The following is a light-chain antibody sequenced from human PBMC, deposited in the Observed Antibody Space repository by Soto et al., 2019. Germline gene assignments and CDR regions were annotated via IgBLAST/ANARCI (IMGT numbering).Light chain of an antibody. V-gene: IGKV1D-13*01. CDR2: DAS. CDR1: QGISSA. Sequence: AIQLTQSPSSLSASVGDRVTITCRASQGISSALAWYQQKPGKAPKLLIYDASSLESGVPSRFRGSGSGTDFTLTISSLQPEDFATYYCQQFNNYEGTFGPGTKVDIK. CDR3: QQFNNYEGT. J-gene: IGKJ3*01.